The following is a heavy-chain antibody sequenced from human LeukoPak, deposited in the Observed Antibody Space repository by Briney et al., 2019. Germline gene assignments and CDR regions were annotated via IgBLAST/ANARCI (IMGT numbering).Heavy chain of an antibody. J-gene: IGHJ6*03. V-gene: IGHV1-8*01. CDR3: ARRAESPYYYYYYMDV. CDR1: GYTFTSYE. CDR2: MNANSGTT. Sequence: GASVKVSCKASGYTFTSYEIMWVRQATGQGLEWMGWMNANSGTTHYAQNFQGGVTMTRNTPTSTAYMELSRLRSEDTGVYYCARRAESPYYYYYYMDVWGKGTTVTVSS.